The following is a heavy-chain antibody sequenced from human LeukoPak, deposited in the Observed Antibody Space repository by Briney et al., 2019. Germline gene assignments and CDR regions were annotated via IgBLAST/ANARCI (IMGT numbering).Heavy chain of an antibody. D-gene: IGHD1-26*01. CDR3: ARERGYNGNYYSDY. CDR2: IYHSGST. CDR1: GGSISSSNW. Sequence: KPSGTLSLTCAVSGGSISSSNWWSWVRQPPGKGLEWIGEIYHSGSTNYNPSLKSRVTISLDTSKNQFSLMLSSVTAADTALYYCARERGYNGNYYSDYWGQGTLVTVSS. V-gene: IGHV4-4*02. J-gene: IGHJ4*02.